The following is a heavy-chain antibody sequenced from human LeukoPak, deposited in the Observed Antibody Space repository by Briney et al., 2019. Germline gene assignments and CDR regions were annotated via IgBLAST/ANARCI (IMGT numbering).Heavy chain of an antibody. J-gene: IGHJ6*03. D-gene: IGHD3-3*01. V-gene: IGHV1-69*05. Sequence: ASVKVSCKASGGTFSSYAVSWVRQAPGQGREWMGGIIPIFGTANYAQKFQGRVTITTDESTSTAYMELSSLRSEDTAVYYCARGSFWSGYYRYYYYMDVWGKGTTLTVSS. CDR3: ARGSFWSGYYRYYYYMDV. CDR2: IIPIFGTA. CDR1: GGTFSSYA.